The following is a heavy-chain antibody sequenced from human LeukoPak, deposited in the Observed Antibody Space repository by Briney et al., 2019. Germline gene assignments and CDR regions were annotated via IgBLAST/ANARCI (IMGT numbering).Heavy chain of an antibody. CDR2: IYYSGST. Sequence: SETLSLTCTVSGGSISSYYWSWIRQPPGKGLEWIGYIYYSGSTNYNPSLKSRVTISVDTSKNQFSLKLSSVTAADTAVYYCARHQSSSWYADGYYYYGMDVWGQGTTVTVSS. CDR3: ARHQSSSWYADGYYYYGMDV. CDR1: GGSISSYY. J-gene: IGHJ6*02. V-gene: IGHV4-59*08. D-gene: IGHD6-13*01.